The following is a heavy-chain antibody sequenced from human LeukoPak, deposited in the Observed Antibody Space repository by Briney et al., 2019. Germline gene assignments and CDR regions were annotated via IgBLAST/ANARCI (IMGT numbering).Heavy chain of an antibody. CDR2: IYSGNT. J-gene: IGHJ4*02. D-gene: IGHD3-10*01. V-gene: IGHV3-66*03. Sequence: GGSLRLSCTVSGFTVSSNSMSWVRQAPGKGLEWVSFIYSGNTHYSDSVKGRFTISRDNSKNTLYLQMGSLRPEDMALYYCARVGGDYFDYWSQGTLVTVSS. CDR3: ARVGGDYFDY. CDR1: GFTVSSNS.